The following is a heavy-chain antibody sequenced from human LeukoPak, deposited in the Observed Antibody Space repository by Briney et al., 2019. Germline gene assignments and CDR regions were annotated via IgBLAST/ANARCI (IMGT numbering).Heavy chain of an antibody. CDR3: ARELPREVTLDY. J-gene: IGHJ4*01. CDR2: INTDGSST. V-gene: IGHV3-74*01. D-gene: IGHD2-21*02. Sequence: GGSLRLSCAVSGFTFISYGMQWVRQAPGKWLAWVSRINTDGSSTAYADSVKGRFTISRDNAKNTLYLQMNSLRAEDTAVYYCARELPREVTLDYWGQGTLVTVSS. CDR1: GFTFISYG.